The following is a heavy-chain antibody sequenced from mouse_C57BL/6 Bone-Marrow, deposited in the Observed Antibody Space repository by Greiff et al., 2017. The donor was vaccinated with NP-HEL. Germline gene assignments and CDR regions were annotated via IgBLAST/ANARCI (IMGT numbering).Heavy chain of an antibody. V-gene: IGHV1-82*01. J-gene: IGHJ1*03. D-gene: IGHD1-1*01. CDR1: GYAFSSSW. Sequence: QVHVKQSGPELVKPGASVKISCKASGYAFSSSWMNWVKQRPGKGLEWIGRIYPGDGDTNYNGKFKGKATLTADKSSSTAYMQLSSLTSEDSAVYFCAKFITTKGDWYFDVWGTGTTVTVSS. CDR2: IYPGDGDT. CDR3: AKFITTKGDWYFDV.